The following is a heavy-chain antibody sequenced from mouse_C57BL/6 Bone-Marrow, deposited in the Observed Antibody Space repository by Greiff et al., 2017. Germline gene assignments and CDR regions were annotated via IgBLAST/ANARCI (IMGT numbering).Heavy chain of an antibody. D-gene: IGHD2-4*01. J-gene: IGHJ4*01. V-gene: IGHV1-64*01. CDR2: MHPNGGSP. CDR3: ARSYDDDDYTMDD. Sequence: QVQLKEPGAELVKPGASVKLSCKASGYTFTNYWMHWVKQRPGQGLEWIGMMHPNGGSPDYNEKFKSEATLSVDKSSRTAYMELSSLTSEDSAVYDCARSYDDDDYTMDDWGQGTSVTVSS. CDR1: GYTFTNYW.